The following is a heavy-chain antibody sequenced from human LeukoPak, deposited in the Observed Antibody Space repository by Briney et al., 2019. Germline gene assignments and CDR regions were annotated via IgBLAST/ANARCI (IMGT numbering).Heavy chain of an antibody. Sequence: SETLSLTCTVSGGSISSYYWSWIRQPPGKGLEWIGYIYYSGSTNYNPSLKSRVTISVDTSKNQFSLKLSSVTAADTAVYYCARGRRVWDYWGQGTLVTVPS. V-gene: IGHV4-59*01. D-gene: IGHD3-16*01. CDR1: GGSISSYY. CDR3: ARGRRVWDY. CDR2: IYYSGST. J-gene: IGHJ4*02.